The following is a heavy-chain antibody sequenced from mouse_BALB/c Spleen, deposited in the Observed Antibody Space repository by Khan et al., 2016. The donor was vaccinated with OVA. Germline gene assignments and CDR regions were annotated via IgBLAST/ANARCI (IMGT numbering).Heavy chain of an antibody. Sequence: QVQLKESGAELVKPGASVRLSCKASGYTFTSYYLYWVKQRPGQGLEWIGDINPSSGGTNFNEQFESKATLTVDKSSTTAYMQLSSLTSEDSAVYYCTRSGYGTFAYWGQGTLVTVSA. D-gene: IGHD2-1*01. CDR3: TRSGYGTFAY. J-gene: IGHJ3*01. CDR2: INPSSGGT. CDR1: GYTFTSYY. V-gene: IGHV1S81*02.